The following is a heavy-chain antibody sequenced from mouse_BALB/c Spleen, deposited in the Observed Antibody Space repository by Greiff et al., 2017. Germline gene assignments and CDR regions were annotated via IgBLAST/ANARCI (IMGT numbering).Heavy chain of an antibody. V-gene: IGHV3-6*02. Sequence: VQLKQSGPGLVKPSQSLSLTCSVTGYSITSGYYWNWIRQFPGNKLEWMGYISYDGSNNYNPSLKNRISITRDTSKNQFFLKLNSVTTEDTATYYCASRTTALDYWGQGTTLTVSS. J-gene: IGHJ2*01. CDR1: GYSITSGYY. CDR3: ASRTTALDY. CDR2: ISYDGSN. D-gene: IGHD1-2*01.